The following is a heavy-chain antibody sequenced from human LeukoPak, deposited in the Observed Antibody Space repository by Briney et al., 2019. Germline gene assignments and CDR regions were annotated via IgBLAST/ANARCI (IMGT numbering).Heavy chain of an antibody. V-gene: IGHV3-48*04. CDR1: GFTFSSYS. CDR2: ISSSSTI. J-gene: IGHJ4*02. CDR3: ATALQYSSSWYVGY. D-gene: IGHD6-13*01. Sequence: GGSLRLSCAASGFTFSSYSMNWVRQAPGKGLEWVSYISSSSTIYYADSVKGRFTISRDNAKNSLYLQMNSLRAEDTAVYYCATALQYSSSWYVGYWGQGTLVTVSS.